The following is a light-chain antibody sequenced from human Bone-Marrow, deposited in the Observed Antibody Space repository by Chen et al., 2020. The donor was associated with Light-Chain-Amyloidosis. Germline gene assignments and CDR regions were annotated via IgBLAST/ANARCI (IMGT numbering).Light chain of an antibody. Sequence: QSALTQPASVSGSPGQSITIPFHGTSGDVGTYDYVSWYQQHPGKAPKVMIYAVSNRPSGVSNRFAGSKSGNTASLTISGLQAEDEADYYCSSFTSSSSYVFGPGTKVTVL. V-gene: IGLV2-14*01. CDR1: SGDVGTYDY. CDR3: SSFTSSSSYV. J-gene: IGLJ1*01. CDR2: AVS.